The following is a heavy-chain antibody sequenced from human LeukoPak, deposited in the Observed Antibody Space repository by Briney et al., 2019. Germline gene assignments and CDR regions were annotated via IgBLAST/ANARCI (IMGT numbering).Heavy chain of an antibody. J-gene: IGHJ5*02. D-gene: IGHD2-15*01. V-gene: IGHV4-39*07. CDR1: GGSISSSSYY. Sequence: SETLSLTCTVSGGSISSSSYYWGWIRQPPGKGLEWIGSIYYSGSTYYNPSLKSRVTISVDTSKNQFSLKLSSVTAADTAVYYCARDIVVVAARVDWFDPWGQGTLVTVSS. CDR2: IYYSGST. CDR3: ARDIVVVAARVDWFDP.